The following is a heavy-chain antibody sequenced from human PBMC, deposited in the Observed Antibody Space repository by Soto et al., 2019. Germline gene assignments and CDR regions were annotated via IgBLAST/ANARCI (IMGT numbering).Heavy chain of an antibody. CDR1: GFSFRKYA. D-gene: IGHD1-1*01. V-gene: IGHV3-23*01. J-gene: IGHJ4*02. CDR3: VRETSPLGTFDF. Sequence: EVQLLESGGGLVQPGGSLRLSCVGSGFSFRKYAMNWVRQAPGKGLEWVSGISGSGGSGRGFYADPVKGRFTISRDNSQNTLFLQMNNLQPKDTALYYCVRETSPLGTFDFWGQGTLVTASS. CDR2: ISGSGGSGRG.